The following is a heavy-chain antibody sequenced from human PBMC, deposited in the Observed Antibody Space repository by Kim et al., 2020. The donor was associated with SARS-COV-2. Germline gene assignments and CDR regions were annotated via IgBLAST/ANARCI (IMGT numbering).Heavy chain of an antibody. V-gene: IGHV4-61*01. CDR2: IYYSGST. Sequence: SETLSLTCTVSGGSVSSGSYYWSWIRQPPGKGLEWIGYIYYSGSTNYNPSLKSRVTISVDTSKNQFSLKLSSVTAADTAVYYCARGGGDYGGNWAAPAPTYWGQGTLVTVSS. CDR1: GGSVSSGSYY. J-gene: IGHJ4*02. CDR3: ARGGGDYGGNWAAPAPTY. D-gene: IGHD4-17*01.